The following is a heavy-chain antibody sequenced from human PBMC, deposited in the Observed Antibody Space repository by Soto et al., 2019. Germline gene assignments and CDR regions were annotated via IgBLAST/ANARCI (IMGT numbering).Heavy chain of an antibody. J-gene: IGHJ4*02. D-gene: IGHD6-13*01. CDR1: GYTFTSFY. Sequence: EASVKVSCKASGYTFTSFYMHWVRQAPGQGLEWMGLINPSGGSTTYAQKFQGRVTMTRDTSTSTVYMELSSLRSEDTAVYYCTRFVAAAGHDYWGQGTLVTVSS. V-gene: IGHV1-46*03. CDR2: INPSGGST. CDR3: TRFVAAAGHDY.